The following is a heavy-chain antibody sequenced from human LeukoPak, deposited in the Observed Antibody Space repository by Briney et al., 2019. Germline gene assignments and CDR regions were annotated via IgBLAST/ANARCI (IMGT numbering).Heavy chain of an antibody. Sequence: GGSLRLSCAAGNYWMSWVRQAPGKGLEWVANIEQDGSENYYVDSVKGRFTISRDNAKNSLYLQMNSLRAEDTAVYYCARDRGYFDYWGQGTLVTVSS. CDR1: NYW. CDR2: IEQDGSEN. CDR3: ARDRGYFDY. V-gene: IGHV3-7*01. J-gene: IGHJ4*02.